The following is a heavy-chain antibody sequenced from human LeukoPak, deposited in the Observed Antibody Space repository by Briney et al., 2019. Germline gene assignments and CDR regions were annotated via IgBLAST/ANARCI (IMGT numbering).Heavy chain of an antibody. V-gene: IGHV1-18*01. D-gene: IGHD3-22*01. CDR3: ARVEVIDYYDSSGGVDY. CDR2: ISAYNGNT. J-gene: IGHJ4*02. Sequence: ASVKLSCKASGYTFTSYGISWVRQAPGQGLEWMGWISAYNGNTNYAQKLQGRVTMTTDTSTSTAYMELRSLRSDDTAVYYCARVEVIDYYDSSGGVDYWGQGTLVTVSS. CDR1: GYTFTSYG.